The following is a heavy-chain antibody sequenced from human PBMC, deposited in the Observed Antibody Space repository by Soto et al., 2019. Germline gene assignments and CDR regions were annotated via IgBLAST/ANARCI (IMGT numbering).Heavy chain of an antibody. CDR1: GFTFDDYA. CDR2: ISWNSGSI. CDR3: AKDKKEGRGYSSSLDY. D-gene: IGHD6-13*01. V-gene: IGHV3-9*01. Sequence: EVQLVESGGGLVQPGRSLRLSCAASGFTFDDYAMHWVRQAPGKGLEWVSGISWNSGSIGYADSVKGRFTISRDNAKNSLYLQMNSLRAEDTALYYCAKDKKEGRGYSSSLDYWGQGTLVTVSS. J-gene: IGHJ4*02.